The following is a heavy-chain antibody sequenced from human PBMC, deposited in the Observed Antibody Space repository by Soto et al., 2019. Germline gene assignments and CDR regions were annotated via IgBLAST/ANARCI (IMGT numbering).Heavy chain of an antibody. J-gene: IGHJ6*03. D-gene: IGHD6-25*01. CDR3: AKDIGGADGYYYNMDV. V-gene: IGHV3-9*01. CDR1: GFTFDDYA. CDR2: ISWNSGSI. Sequence: EVQLVESGGGLVQPGRSLRLSCAASGFTFDDYAMHWVRQAPGKGLEWVSGISWNSGSIGYADSVKGRFTISRDNAKKSLYLQMNSLRTEDTALYYCAKDIGGADGYYYNMDVWCKGTTVTVSS.